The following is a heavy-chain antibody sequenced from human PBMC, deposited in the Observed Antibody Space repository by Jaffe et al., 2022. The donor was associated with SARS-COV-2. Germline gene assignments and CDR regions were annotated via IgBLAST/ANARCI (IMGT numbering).Heavy chain of an antibody. J-gene: IGHJ4*02. Sequence: EVQLVESGGGLVQPGRSLRLSCAASGFTFDDYAMHWVRQAPGKGLEWVSGISWNSGSIGYADSVKGRFTISRDNAKNSLYLQMNSLRAEDTALYYCAKGQSPNWGKPDFDYWGQGTLVTVSS. CDR1: GFTFDDYA. CDR2: ISWNSGSI. CDR3: AKGQSPNWGKPDFDY. D-gene: IGHD7-27*01. V-gene: IGHV3-9*01.